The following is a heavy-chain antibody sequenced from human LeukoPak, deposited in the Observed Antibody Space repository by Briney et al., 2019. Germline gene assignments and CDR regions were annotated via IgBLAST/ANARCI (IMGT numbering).Heavy chain of an antibody. V-gene: IGHV3-23*01. D-gene: IGHD3-16*01. CDR2: ISGGGVTT. Sequence: PGGSLRLSCVGSGFTSIAYALTWARQAPGKGLEWVSGISGGGVTTYYADSVKGRFTISRDNSKNTLYLQMNSLRADGTAIYYCARNQQLGGHSYYYYGMDVWGQGTTVTVSS. J-gene: IGHJ6*02. CDR1: GFTSIAYA. CDR3: ARNQQLGGHSYYYYGMDV.